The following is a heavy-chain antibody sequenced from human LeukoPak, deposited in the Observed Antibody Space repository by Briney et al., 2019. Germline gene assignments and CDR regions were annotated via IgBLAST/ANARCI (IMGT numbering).Heavy chain of an antibody. Sequence: GGSLRLXCAASGFTCSSYAMSWVRRAPGKGLESVSVISGSGGSTHYAGSVKGRFTISRDNSENTLYLQMDSLRADDTAVYYCAKGTLSVAGRFDYWGQGTLVTVSS. D-gene: IGHD6-19*01. J-gene: IGHJ4*02. CDR1: GFTCSSYA. CDR3: AKGTLSVAGRFDY. CDR2: ISGSGGST. V-gene: IGHV3-23*01.